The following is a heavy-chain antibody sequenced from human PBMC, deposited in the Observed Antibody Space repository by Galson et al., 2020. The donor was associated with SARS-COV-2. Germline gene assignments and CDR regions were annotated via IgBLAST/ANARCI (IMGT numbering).Heavy chain of an antibody. CDR2: ISYDGTKR. V-gene: IGHV3-30*04. CDR3: ARETDDYPNSGYDY. D-gene: IGHD6-13*01. J-gene: IGHJ4*02. CDR1: GFTFSSSA. Sequence: GGSLRLSCRASGFTFSSSAMHWVRQAPGKGLEWVAIISYDGTKRYNLDSVKGRFTISRDNSKNTLYLQMDSLTTEDTAVYYCARETDDYPNSGYDYWGQGTLVTVSS.